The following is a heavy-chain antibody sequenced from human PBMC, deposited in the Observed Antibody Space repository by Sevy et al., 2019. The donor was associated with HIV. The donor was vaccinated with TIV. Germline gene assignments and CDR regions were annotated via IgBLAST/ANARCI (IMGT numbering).Heavy chain of an antibody. CDR1: GFIFSDYY. D-gene: IGHD2-15*01. CDR3: AREAIVSPDAFDI. V-gene: IGHV3-11*01. CDR2: ISSTSGSDI. J-gene: IGHJ3*02. Sequence: GGSRRLSCAASGFIFSDYYMNWIRQAPGKGLEWVSYISSTSGSDIYYEDSVKGGFTISRDNAKNSLYLQMNSLRAEDTAVYYCAREAIVSPDAFDIWGQGTMVTDSS.